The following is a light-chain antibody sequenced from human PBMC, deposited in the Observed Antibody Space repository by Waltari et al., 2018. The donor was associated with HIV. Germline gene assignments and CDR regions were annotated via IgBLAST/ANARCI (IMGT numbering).Light chain of an antibody. J-gene: IGKJ4*01. CDR3: QQYGSSPLT. CDR2: GAS. V-gene: IGKV3-20*01. CDR1: QSVSSNY. Sequence: EIVLTQSPGTLSLSPGERTTLSCRASQSVSSNYLAWYQRKPGQAPRLLIYGASSRATGIPDRFSGSGSGTGFTLTISRLGPEDFAVYYCQQYGSSPLTFGGGTKVEIK.